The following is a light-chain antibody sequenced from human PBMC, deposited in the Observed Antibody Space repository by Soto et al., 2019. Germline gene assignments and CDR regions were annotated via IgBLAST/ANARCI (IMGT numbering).Light chain of an antibody. V-gene: IGKV1-5*01. CDR2: DAS. Sequence: DIQMTQSPSTLSAFVGDRVTITCRASQSIGSWLAWYQQKPGKAPKLLIYDASSLESGVPSRFSGSGSGTEFTLTISSLQPDDFASYTCQQYNSYLWTFGQGTKVEIK. CDR1: QSIGSW. CDR3: QQYNSYLWT. J-gene: IGKJ1*01.